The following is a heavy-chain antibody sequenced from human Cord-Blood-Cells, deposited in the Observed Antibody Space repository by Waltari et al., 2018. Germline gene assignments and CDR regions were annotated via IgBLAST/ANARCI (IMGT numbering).Heavy chain of an antibody. Sequence: EVQLVESGGGLVQPGGSLRLSCAASGFTFSSYAMSWVRQAPGKGLGWVSAISGSGGSTYYADSVKGRFTSSRDNSKNTLYLQMNSLRAEDTAVYYCAKVYSGSSYFDYWGQGTLVTVSS. J-gene: IGHJ4*02. CDR3: AKVYSGSSYFDY. D-gene: IGHD1-26*01. CDR1: GFTFSSYA. CDR2: ISGSGGST. V-gene: IGHV3-23*04.